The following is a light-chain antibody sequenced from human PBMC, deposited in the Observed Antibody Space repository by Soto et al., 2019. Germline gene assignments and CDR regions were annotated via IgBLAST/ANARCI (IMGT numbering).Light chain of an antibody. Sequence: LTQPASVSGSPGQSITISCTGTSSDVGGYNYVSWYQLHPGKAPKLMIYEVSNRPSGISNRFSASKSGNTASLTISGLQAEDEADYYCFSYTSSTAYVFGTGTKVTVL. CDR2: EVS. J-gene: IGLJ1*01. CDR3: FSYTSSTAYV. V-gene: IGLV2-14*01. CDR1: SSDVGGYNY.